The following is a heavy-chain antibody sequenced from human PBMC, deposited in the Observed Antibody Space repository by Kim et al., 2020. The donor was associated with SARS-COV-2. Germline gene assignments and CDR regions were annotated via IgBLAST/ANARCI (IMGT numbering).Heavy chain of an antibody. V-gene: IGHV1-18*01. Sequence: ASVKVSCKSSGYTFNMHGISWVRQAPGQGLEWMGWISGYNGNTDYAQRFQGRVTMTTDTSTSTTYMELRRLRSDDTAVYYCARVTYYESSGYYFPWGQGTLDTVSS. D-gene: IGHD3-22*01. CDR1: GYTFNMHG. J-gene: IGHJ5*02. CDR2: ISGYNGNT. CDR3: ARVTYYESSGYYFP.